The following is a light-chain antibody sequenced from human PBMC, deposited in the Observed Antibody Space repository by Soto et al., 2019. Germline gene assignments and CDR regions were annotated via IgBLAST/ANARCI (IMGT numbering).Light chain of an antibody. V-gene: IGLV2-8*01. CDR1: SSDVGGYKY. CDR2: DVN. J-gene: IGLJ1*01. CDR3: SSYAGINNLGV. Sequence: QSALTQPPSASGSPGQSVTISCTGTSSDVGGYKYVSWYQQHPGKAPKLMIFDVNKRPSGVPDRFSGSKSGNTASLTVSGLQDEDEAYYYCSSYAGINNLGVFGTGTKLTVL.